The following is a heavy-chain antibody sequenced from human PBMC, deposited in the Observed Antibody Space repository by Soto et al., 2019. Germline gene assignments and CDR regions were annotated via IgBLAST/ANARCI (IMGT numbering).Heavy chain of an antibody. CDR3: AKDEVYWSSSSRYYYGMDV. D-gene: IGHD2-2*01. Sequence: GGSLRLSCAASGFTFSSYAMTWVRQAPGKGLEWVSSISTSGGSTYYADSVKGRFTISRDNSKNTLYVQMNSLRAEDTAVYYCAKDEVYWSSSSRYYYGMDVWGQGTTVTVSS. CDR1: GFTFSSYA. J-gene: IGHJ6*02. CDR2: ISTSGGST. V-gene: IGHV3-23*01.